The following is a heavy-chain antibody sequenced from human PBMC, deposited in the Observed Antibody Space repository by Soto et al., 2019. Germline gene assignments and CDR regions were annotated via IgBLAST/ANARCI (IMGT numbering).Heavy chain of an antibody. CDR1: GYTFTSYG. CDR2: IRAYNGNT. CDR3: ARDRPTSSIRARDYYYAMDV. J-gene: IGHJ6*02. D-gene: IGHD6-6*01. Sequence: WASVKVSCKASGYTFTSYGISWVRQAPGQGLEWMGWIRAYNGNTNYAQKLQGRVTMTTDTSTTTAYMELRSLRSDDTAVYYCARDRPTSSIRARDYYYAMDVWGQGTTVTVSS. V-gene: IGHV1-18*01.